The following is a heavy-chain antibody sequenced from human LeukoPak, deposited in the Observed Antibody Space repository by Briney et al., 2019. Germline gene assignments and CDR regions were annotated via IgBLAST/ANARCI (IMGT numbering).Heavy chain of an antibody. J-gene: IGHJ4*02. Sequence: KTSETLSLTCTVSGGSISSYYWSWIRQPAGKGLEWIGRIYTSGSTNYNPSLKSRVTMSVDTSKNQFSLKLSSVTAADTAVYYCARDSPRLAVAGSPYYFDYWGQGTLVTVSS. V-gene: IGHV4-4*07. CDR2: IYTSGST. D-gene: IGHD6-19*01. CDR1: GGSISSYY. CDR3: ARDSPRLAVAGSPYYFDY.